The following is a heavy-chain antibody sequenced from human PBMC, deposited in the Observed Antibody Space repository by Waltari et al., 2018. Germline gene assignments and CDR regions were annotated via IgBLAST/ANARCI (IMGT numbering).Heavy chain of an antibody. Sequence: QVKLVTLGGGVVQPGGSLRLSCPGSDFRVASYRNPWARPSPRQAPGKGLESLAYLHYDESYRDYADSVKGRFTISRDTSENTLYLQMNNLRPEDTAIYYCANNPYCAVGVCYKEFDYWGQGTLVTVSS. V-gene: IGHV3-30*02. J-gene: IGHJ4*02. D-gene: IGHD2-8*02. CDR1: DFRVASYR. CDR2: LHYDESYR. CDR3: ANNPYCAVGVCYKEFDY.